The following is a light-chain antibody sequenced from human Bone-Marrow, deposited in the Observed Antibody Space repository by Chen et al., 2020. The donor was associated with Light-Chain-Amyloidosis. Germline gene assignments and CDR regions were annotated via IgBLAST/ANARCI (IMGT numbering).Light chain of an antibody. CDR1: SGSIATNY. CDR3: QSYQGSSQGV. J-gene: IGLJ3*02. CDR2: EDD. Sequence: NFMLTQPHPVSESPGKTATISCTRSSGSIATNYVQWYQQRPGSSPTTVIYEDDHRPSGVPDRFSGSIDRSSNSASLPISGLKTEDEADYYCQSYQGSSQGVFGGGTKLTVL. V-gene: IGLV6-57*01.